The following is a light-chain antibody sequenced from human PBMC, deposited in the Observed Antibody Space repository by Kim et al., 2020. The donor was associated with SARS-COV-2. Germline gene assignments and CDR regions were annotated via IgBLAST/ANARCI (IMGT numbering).Light chain of an antibody. CDR2: GPS. V-gene: IGKV3-15*01. J-gene: IGKJ1*01. CDR3: QQYYDWPT. Sequence: SVSPGKRAPLSCRASQSVSINVAWYQQKPGQAPRLLLHGPSTRATGVPARFSGSGSGTEFTLTISSLQSEDFAVYYCQQYYDWPTFGQGTKVDIK. CDR1: QSVSIN.